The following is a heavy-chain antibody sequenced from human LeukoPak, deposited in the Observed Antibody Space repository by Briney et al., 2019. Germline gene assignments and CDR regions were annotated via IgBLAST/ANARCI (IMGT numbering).Heavy chain of an antibody. Sequence: SETLSLTCTVSGGSISSSGYLWGWIRQPPGKGLEWIGSIHYSGTTYYDPSLKSRVTISVDTSKSQFSLKLSSVTAADTAVYYCARGITIFGVVIPRYFDYWGQGTLVTVSS. CDR2: IHYSGTT. J-gene: IGHJ4*02. CDR1: GGSISSSGYL. CDR3: ARGITIFGVVIPRYFDY. D-gene: IGHD3-3*01. V-gene: IGHV4-39*01.